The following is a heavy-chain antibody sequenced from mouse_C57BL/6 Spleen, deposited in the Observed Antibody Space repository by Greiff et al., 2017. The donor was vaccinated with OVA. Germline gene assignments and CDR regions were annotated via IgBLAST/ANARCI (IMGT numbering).Heavy chain of an antibody. D-gene: IGHD1-1*01. Sequence: QVQLQQPGAELVRPGSSVKLSCKASGYTFTSYWMDWVKQRPGQGLEWIGNIYPSDSETHYNQKFKDKATLTVDKSSSTAYMQLSSLTSEDSAVYYCARGIYYYGSTYYFDYWGQGTTLTISS. CDR3: ARGIYYYGSTYYFDY. J-gene: IGHJ2*01. CDR1: GYTFTSYW. CDR2: IYPSDSET. V-gene: IGHV1-61*01.